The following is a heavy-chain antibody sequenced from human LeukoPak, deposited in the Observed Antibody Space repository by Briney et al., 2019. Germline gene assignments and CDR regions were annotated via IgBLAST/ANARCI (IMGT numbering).Heavy chain of an antibody. CDR3: ARDSVKWELHDY. Sequence: GGSLRLSCAASGITFSSHAMTWVRQAPGKGLEWVANIKQDGSEKYYVDSVKGRFTISRDNAKNSLYLQMNSLRAEDTAVYYCARDSVKWELHDYWGQGTLVTVSS. CDR1: GITFSSHA. V-gene: IGHV3-7*01. J-gene: IGHJ4*02. CDR2: IKQDGSEK. D-gene: IGHD1-26*01.